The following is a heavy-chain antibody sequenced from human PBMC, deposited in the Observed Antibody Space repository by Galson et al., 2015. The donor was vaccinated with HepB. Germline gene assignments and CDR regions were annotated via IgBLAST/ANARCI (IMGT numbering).Heavy chain of an antibody. CDR2: TNHRGNT. CDR3: ARGHTAGYDYVWGRREKLAARWDY. D-gene: IGHD3-16*01. Sequence: ETLSLTCAVYGGSFSGHYWTWIRQPPGKGLEWIGNTNHRGNTNYNPSLKSRVIISADSSKNQFSLKLTSVTAADMAVYYCARGHTAGYDYVWGRREKLAARWDYWGQGTLLTVSS. J-gene: IGHJ4*02. V-gene: IGHV4-34*01. CDR1: GGSFSGHY.